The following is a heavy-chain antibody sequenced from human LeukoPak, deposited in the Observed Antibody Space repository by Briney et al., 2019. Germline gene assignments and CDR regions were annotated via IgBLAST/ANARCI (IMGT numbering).Heavy chain of an antibody. V-gene: IGHV4-59*12. CDR2: IYYSGST. CDR3: ARDAGDY. CDR1: GSSISSYY. Sequence: SETLSLTCTVSGSSISSYYWSWIRQPPGKGLEWIGYIYYSGSTNYNPSLKSRVTMSVDTSKNQFSLKLSSVTAADTAVYYCARDAGDYWGQGTLVTVSS. J-gene: IGHJ4*02.